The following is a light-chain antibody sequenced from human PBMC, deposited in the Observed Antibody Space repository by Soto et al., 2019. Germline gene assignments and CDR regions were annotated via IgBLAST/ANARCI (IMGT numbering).Light chain of an antibody. J-gene: IGLJ3*02. CDR2: EVN. CDR3: SSFAGSNNVL. Sequence: QSALTQPPSASGSPGQSVTISCTGTNSDVGGYDFVSWYQQHPGKAPKLMIYEVNKRPSGVPDRFSGSKSGNTASLTVSGLQAEDEASYYCSSFAGSNNVLFGGGTTLTVL. V-gene: IGLV2-8*01. CDR1: NSDVGGYDF.